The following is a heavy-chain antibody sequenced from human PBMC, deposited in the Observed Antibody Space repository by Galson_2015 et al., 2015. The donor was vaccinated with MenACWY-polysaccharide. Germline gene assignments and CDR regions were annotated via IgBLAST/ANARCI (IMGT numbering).Heavy chain of an antibody. Sequence: SLRLSCAASGFTFTNYAMNWVRQAPGEGLEWVSSIGGSGTTYYADSVKGRFTISRDNSENMVYLQMNSLRAEDTAIYYCAKANSGGICTSGWACWFDPWGQGSLVVVSS. CDR1: GFTFTNYA. CDR2: IGGSGTT. CDR3: AKANSGGICTSGWACWFDP. V-gene: IGHV3-23*01. D-gene: IGHD2-15*01. J-gene: IGHJ5*02.